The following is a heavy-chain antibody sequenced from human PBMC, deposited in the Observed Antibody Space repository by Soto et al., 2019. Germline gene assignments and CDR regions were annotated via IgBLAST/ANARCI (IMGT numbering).Heavy chain of an antibody. D-gene: IGHD3-22*01. CDR3: ARVGGRRGYYDSSGYGYYYYYYGMDV. CDR1: GGAFSSYA. CDR2: IIPIFGTA. V-gene: IGHV1-69*13. J-gene: IGHJ6*02. Sequence: SVKVYCKASGGAFSSYAISWVRQAPGQGLEWMGGIIPIFGTANYAQKFQGRVTITADESTSTAYMELSSLRSEDTAVYYCARVGGRRGYYDSSGYGYYYYYYGMDVWGQGTSVTVSS.